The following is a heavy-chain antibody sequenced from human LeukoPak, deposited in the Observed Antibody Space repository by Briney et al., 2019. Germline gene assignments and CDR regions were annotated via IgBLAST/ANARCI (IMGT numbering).Heavy chain of an antibody. V-gene: IGHV3-48*03. Sequence: GGSLRLSCAASGFTFSSYEMNWVRQAPGKGQEGVSYISSSGSIIYYADSVKGRFTISRDSAKDWLYLQMNSLRAEETDVYYCARGAYYYDSSGYYGAFDNWGQGTMVTVSS. CDR1: GFTFSSYE. J-gene: IGHJ3*02. CDR3: ARGAYYYDSSGYYGAFDN. D-gene: IGHD3-22*01. CDR2: ISSSGSII.